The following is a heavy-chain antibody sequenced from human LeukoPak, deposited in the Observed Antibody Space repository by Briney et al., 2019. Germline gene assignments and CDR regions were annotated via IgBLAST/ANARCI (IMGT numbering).Heavy chain of an antibody. V-gene: IGHV3-23*01. CDR1: GFTFSTYW. Sequence: GGSLRLSCAASGFTFSTYWMHWVRQAPGKGLEWVSAVSASGGNTYYADSVKGRFIISRDNSKNTLYLEMSSLRAEDTAVYYCAKGGERWELLEYWGQGTLVTVSS. CDR3: AKGGERWELLEY. J-gene: IGHJ4*02. D-gene: IGHD1-26*01. CDR2: VSASGGNT.